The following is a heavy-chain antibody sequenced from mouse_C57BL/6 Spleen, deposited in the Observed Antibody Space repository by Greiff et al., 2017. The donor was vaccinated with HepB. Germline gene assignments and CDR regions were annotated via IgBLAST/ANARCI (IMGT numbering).Heavy chain of an antibody. CDR2: IDPSDSYT. CDR1: GYTFTSYW. V-gene: IGHV1-50*01. D-gene: IGHD3-2*02. CDR3: ARSGGSSGYGFAY. J-gene: IGHJ3*01. Sequence: QVQLQQPGAELVKPGASVKLSCKASGYTFTSYWMQWVKQRPGQGLEWIGEIDPSDSYTNYNQKFKGKATLTVDTSSSTAYMQLSSLTSEDSAVYYCARSGGSSGYGFAYWGQGTLVTVSA.